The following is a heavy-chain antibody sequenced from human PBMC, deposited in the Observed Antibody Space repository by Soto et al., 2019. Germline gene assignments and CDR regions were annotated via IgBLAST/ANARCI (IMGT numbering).Heavy chain of an antibody. J-gene: IGHJ6*02. CDR2: INPSGGST. Sequence: ASVKVSCKASGYTFTSYYMHWVRQAPGQGLEWMGIINPSGGSTSYAQKFQGRVTMTRDTSTSTVYMELSSLRSEDTAVYYCARDARWADTAMVTYYYYYYGMEVWGQGTKVTVSS. CDR1: GYTFTSYY. D-gene: IGHD5-18*01. V-gene: IGHV1-46*01. CDR3: ARDARWADTAMVTYYYYYYGMEV.